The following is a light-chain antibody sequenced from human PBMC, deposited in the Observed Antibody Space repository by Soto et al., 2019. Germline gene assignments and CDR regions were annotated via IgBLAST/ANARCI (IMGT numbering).Light chain of an antibody. CDR3: QQSNSFPRT. Sequence: DIQMTQSPSFVSASVGDSVTITCRASQAVSTWLAWYQQKPGGAPRLLIYAASTLQSGVPSRFSGSGSGTDFTLTIRSLQPEDFATYYCQQSNSFPRTFGGGTKVGIK. J-gene: IGKJ4*01. CDR2: AAS. CDR1: QAVSTW. V-gene: IGKV1-12*01.